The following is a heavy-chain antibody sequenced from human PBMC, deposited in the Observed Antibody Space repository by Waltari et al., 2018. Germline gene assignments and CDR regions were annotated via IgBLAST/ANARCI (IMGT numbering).Heavy chain of an antibody. CDR1: GFTFSSYA. CDR3: AKGPDTAMVYYYYYYMDV. Sequence: EVQLLESGGGLVQPGGSLRLSCAASGFTFSSYAMSWVRQAPGQGLEWVSAISGSGGRTYYADSVKGRFTISRDNSKNTLYLQMNSLRAEDTAVYYCAKGPDTAMVYYYYYYMDVWGKGTTVTVSS. CDR2: ISGSGGRT. D-gene: IGHD5-18*01. J-gene: IGHJ6*03. V-gene: IGHV3-23*01.